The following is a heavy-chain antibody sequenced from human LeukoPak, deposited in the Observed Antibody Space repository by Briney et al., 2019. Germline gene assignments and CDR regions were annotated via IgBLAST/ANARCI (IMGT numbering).Heavy chain of an antibody. Sequence: GGSLRLSCAASGFIFDDFGMSWVRQAPGKGLEWVSGINWDASDTGYADSVQGRFTISRDSAKNSLYLHMNNLRAEDTAFYYCARDFALGVDFGGGPNYYPVFDSWGQGTQVTVSS. CDR2: INWDASDT. J-gene: IGHJ4*02. V-gene: IGHV3-20*04. D-gene: IGHD3-3*01. CDR1: GFIFDDFG. CDR3: ARDFALGVDFGGGPNYYPVFDS.